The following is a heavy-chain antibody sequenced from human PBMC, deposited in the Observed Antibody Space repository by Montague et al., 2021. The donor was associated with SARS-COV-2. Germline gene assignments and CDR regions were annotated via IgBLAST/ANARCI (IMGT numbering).Heavy chain of an antibody. J-gene: IGHJ4*02. CDR2: IYYSGST. CDR3: ARVFPRWLQFDPYFDY. V-gene: IGHV4-59*01. Sequence: SKTLSLTCTVSGGSISSYYWSWTRQPPGKGLEWIGYIYYSGSTNYNPSLKSRVTISVDTSKNQFSLKLSSVTAADTAVYYCARVFPRWLQFDPYFDYWGQGTLVTVSS. CDR1: GGSISSYY. D-gene: IGHD5-24*01.